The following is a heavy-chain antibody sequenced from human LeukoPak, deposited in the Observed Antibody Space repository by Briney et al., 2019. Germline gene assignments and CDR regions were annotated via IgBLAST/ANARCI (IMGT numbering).Heavy chain of an antibody. CDR2: IIPIFGTA. J-gene: IGHJ6*02. Sequence: GASVKVSCKASGGTFSSYAISWVRQAPGQGLEWMGGIIPIFGTANYAQKFQGRVTITADESTSTAYMELSSLRSEDTAVYYCARRYYYGSGYYYYYGMDVWGQGTTVTASS. CDR1: GGTFSSYA. CDR3: ARRYYYGSGYYYYYGMDV. V-gene: IGHV1-69*13. D-gene: IGHD3-10*01.